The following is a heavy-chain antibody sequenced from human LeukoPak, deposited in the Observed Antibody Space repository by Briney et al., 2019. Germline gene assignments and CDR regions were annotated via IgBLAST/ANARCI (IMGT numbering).Heavy chain of an antibody. D-gene: IGHD6-19*01. CDR3: AKDHQQSLVGGFDS. CDR2: ISGRGIET. J-gene: IGHJ4*02. V-gene: IGHV3-23*01. CDR1: RFTFSNYA. Sequence: GGSLRLSCTVSRFTFSNYAMSWIRQAPGKGLEWVSGISGRGIETYYADSVEGRFTISRDNSKNTLYLHLNSLRAEDTAVYYCAKDHQQSLVGGFDSWGQGTLVTVSS.